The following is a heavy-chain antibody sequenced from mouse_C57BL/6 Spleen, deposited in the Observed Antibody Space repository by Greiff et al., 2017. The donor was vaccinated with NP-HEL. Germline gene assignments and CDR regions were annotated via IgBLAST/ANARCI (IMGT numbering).Heavy chain of an antibody. CDR3: AIRIYYGSGYGYAMDY. D-gene: IGHD1-1*01. Sequence: EVQLQQSGPELVKPGASVKMSCKASGYTFTDYNMHWVKQSHGKSLEWIGYINPNNGGTSYNQKFKGKATLTVNKSSSTAYMELRSLTSDDSAVYYCAIRIYYGSGYGYAMDYWGQGTSVTVSS. V-gene: IGHV1-22*01. CDR1: GYTFTDYN. CDR2: INPNNGGT. J-gene: IGHJ4*01.